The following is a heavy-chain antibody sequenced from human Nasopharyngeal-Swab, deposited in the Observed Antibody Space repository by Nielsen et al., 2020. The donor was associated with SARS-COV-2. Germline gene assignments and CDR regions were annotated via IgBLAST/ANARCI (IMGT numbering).Heavy chain of an antibody. V-gene: IGHV3-23*01. CDR2: ISGSGAGT. J-gene: IGHJ6*02. CDR3: AKDLQSGRNYYYYYGMDV. Sequence: RGSLRLSCAASGFTFRSYAMNWVRQAPGKGLEWVSGISGSGAGTYYADSVKDRFTISRDNSKNTLYLQMNSLRAEDTAVYYCAKDLQSGRNYYYYYGMDVWGQGTTVTASS. D-gene: IGHD1-26*01. CDR1: GFTFRSYA.